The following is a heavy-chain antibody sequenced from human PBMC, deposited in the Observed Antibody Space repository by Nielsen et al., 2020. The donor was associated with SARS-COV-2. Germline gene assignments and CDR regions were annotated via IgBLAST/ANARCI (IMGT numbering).Heavy chain of an antibody. D-gene: IGHD2-2*01. J-gene: IGHJ4*02. CDR2: ISGGGSST. V-gene: IGHV3-23*01. CDR1: GLTFSSYA. Sequence: GGSLRLSCAASGLTFSSYAMSWVRQAPGKGLEWVSAISGGGSSTYYADSVKGRFTISRDNSRNTLYLQMNSLRADDTAVYYCAKDYRRAVVAPAADYWGQGTLVTVSS. CDR3: AKDYRRAVVAPAADY.